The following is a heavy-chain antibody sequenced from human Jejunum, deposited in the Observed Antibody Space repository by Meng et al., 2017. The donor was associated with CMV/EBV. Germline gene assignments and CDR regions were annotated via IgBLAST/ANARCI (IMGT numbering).Heavy chain of an antibody. CDR3: AREERGLEGGGSCPFDY. D-gene: IGHD2-15*01. CDR1: HN. Sequence: HNMDWFRQAPGKGLEWITRTKTKAYNYITEYAASVEGRFTISRDDSKNSLYLQMNSLKTEDTAVYYCAREERGLEGGGSCPFDYWGQGTLVTVSS. V-gene: IGHV3-72*01. CDR2: TKTKAYNYIT. J-gene: IGHJ4*02.